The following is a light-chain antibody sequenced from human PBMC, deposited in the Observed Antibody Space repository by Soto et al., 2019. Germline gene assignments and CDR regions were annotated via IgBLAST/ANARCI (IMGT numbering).Light chain of an antibody. Sequence: QPVLTQPPSVSGAPGQRVTISCTGTSSNIGAGYDVHWYQQLPGTAPKVLIYGTTNRPSGVPDRFSGSKSGTSASLAITGLQAEDEADYYCQSYDGTLSGSYVFGIGTKLTVL. J-gene: IGLJ1*01. V-gene: IGLV1-40*01. CDR2: GTT. CDR1: SSNIGAGYD. CDR3: QSYDGTLSGSYV.